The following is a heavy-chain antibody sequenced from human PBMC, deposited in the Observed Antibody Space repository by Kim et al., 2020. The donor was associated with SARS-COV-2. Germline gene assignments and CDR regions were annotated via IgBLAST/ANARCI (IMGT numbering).Heavy chain of an antibody. D-gene: IGHD3-22*01. V-gene: IGHV1-69*13. Sequence: SVKVSCKASGGTFSSYAISWVRQAPGQGLEWMGGIIPIFGTANYAQKFQGRVTITADESTSTAYMELSSLRSEDTAVYYCAGHQNYYVSSGYFLPDHYYYGLDVWGQGTTVTVSS. CDR1: GGTFSSYA. CDR3: AGHQNYYVSSGYFLPDHYYYGLDV. J-gene: IGHJ6*02. CDR2: IIPIFGTA.